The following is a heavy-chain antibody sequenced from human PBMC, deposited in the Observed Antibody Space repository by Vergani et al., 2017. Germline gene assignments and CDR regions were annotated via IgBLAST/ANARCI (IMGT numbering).Heavy chain of an antibody. CDR3: VKLPAISELLWFGELHYAFDI. J-gene: IGHJ3*02. Sequence: EVQLVESGGGLVQPGGSLRLSCSASGFTFSSYAMHWVRQAPGKGLEYVSAISSNGGSTYYADSVKGRFTISRDNSKNTLYLQMSSLRAEDTAVYYCVKLPAISELLWFGELHYAFDIWGQGTTVTVSS. CDR2: ISSNGGST. CDR1: GFTFSSYA. V-gene: IGHV3-64D*06. D-gene: IGHD3-10*01.